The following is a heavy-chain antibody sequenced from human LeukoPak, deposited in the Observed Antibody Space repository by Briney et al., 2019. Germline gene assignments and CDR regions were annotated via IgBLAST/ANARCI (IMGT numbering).Heavy chain of an antibody. CDR3: ASPRGRDGYNYGFFDY. V-gene: IGHV1-2*06. D-gene: IGHD5-24*01. Sequence: ASVKVSCKASGYTFTGHYMHWMRQAPGQGLEWMGRINPNSGGTNYAQKFQGRVTMTRDTSISTAYMELSRLRSDDTAVYYCASPRGRDGYNYGFFDYWGQGTLVTVSS. CDR2: INPNSGGT. CDR1: GYTFTGHY. J-gene: IGHJ4*02.